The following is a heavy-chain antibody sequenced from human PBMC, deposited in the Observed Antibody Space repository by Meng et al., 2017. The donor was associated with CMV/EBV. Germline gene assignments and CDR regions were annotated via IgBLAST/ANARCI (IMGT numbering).Heavy chain of an antibody. CDR3: ARVGGSLPDY. D-gene: IGHD1-26*01. Sequence: GSLRLSCTVSGGSISSSSYYWGWVRQPPGKGLEWVGSIYHSGSTDYNPSLKSRVTISVDTSKNQFSLKLSSVTAADTAVYYCARVGGSLPDYWGQGTLVTVSS. CDR2: IYHSGST. J-gene: IGHJ4*02. V-gene: IGHV4-39*07. CDR1: GGSISSSSYY.